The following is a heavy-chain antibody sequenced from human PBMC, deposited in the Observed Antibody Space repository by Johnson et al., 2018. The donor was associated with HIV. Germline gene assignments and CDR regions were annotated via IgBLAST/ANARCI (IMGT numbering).Heavy chain of an antibody. Sequence: QVQVVESGGGLVKPGGSLRLACAASGFTFSDYYMNWIRQAPGKGLEWVSYISSSGSSISYADSVKGRFTISRDNAKNSLYLQMNNLRAEDTAVYYCARDIHSMIDAFDIWGQGTMVTVSS. J-gene: IGHJ3*02. CDR3: ARDIHSMIDAFDI. CDR1: GFTFSDYY. D-gene: IGHD2/OR15-2a*01. V-gene: IGHV3-11*04. CDR2: ISSSGSSI.